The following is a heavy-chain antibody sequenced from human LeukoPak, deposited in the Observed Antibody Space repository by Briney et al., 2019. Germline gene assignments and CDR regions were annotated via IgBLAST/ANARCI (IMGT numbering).Heavy chain of an antibody. V-gene: IGHV4-34*01. Sequence: PSETLSLTCAVYGGSFSGYYWSWIRQPPGKGLEWIGEINHSGSTNYNPSLKSRVTISVDTSKNQFSLKLSSVTAADTAVYYCARVGFLEWFDYWGQGTLVTVSS. CDR1: GGSFSGYY. CDR3: ARVGFLEWFDY. CDR2: INHSGST. J-gene: IGHJ4*02. D-gene: IGHD3-3*02.